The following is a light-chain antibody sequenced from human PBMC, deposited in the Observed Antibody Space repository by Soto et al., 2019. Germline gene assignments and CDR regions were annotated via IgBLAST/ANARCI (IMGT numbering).Light chain of an antibody. V-gene: IGKV3-15*01. J-gene: IGKJ1*01. CDR2: DAS. CDR3: QQYNNWPQT. Sequence: EIVMTQSPATLSVSPGERATLSCRASQSVSRNLAWYQQKPGQPPRLLIYDASTRATGVPARFGGSGSGTEFTLTISGLQSEDFAVYYCQQYNNWPQTFGQGTKVDIK. CDR1: QSVSRN.